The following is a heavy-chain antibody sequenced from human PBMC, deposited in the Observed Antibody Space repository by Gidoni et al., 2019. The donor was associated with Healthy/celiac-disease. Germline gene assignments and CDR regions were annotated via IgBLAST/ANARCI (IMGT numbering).Heavy chain of an antibody. CDR1: GYSFTSYW. D-gene: IGHD5-12*01. V-gene: IGHV5-10-1*03. CDR3: ARRVGGSRDGYNAITHFDY. Sequence: EVQLVQSGAEVKKPGESLRISCKGSGYSFTSYWISWVRQMPGKGLEWMGRIDPSDSYTNYSPSFQGHVTISADKSISTAYLQWSSLKASDTAMYYCARRVGGSRDGYNAITHFDYWGQGTLVTVSS. CDR2: IDPSDSYT. J-gene: IGHJ4*02.